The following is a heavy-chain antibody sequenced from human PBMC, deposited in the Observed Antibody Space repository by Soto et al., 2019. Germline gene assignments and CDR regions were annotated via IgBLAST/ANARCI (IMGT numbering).Heavy chain of an antibody. V-gene: IGHV3-21*01. CDR1: GFTFSSYS. J-gene: IGHJ5*02. CDR3: ARVAVAGSNWFDP. Sequence: GGSLRLSCAASGFTFSSYSMNWVRQAPGKGLEWVSSISSSSSYIYYADSVKGRFTISRDNAKNSLYLQMNSLRAEDTAVYYCARVAVAGSNWFDPWGQGTLVTVYS. D-gene: IGHD6-19*01. CDR2: ISSSSSYI.